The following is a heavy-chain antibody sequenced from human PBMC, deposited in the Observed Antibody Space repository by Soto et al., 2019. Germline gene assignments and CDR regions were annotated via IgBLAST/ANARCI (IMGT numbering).Heavy chain of an antibody. CDR1: GGSVSTYY. CDR2: IYYSGST. Sequence: SETLSLTCTVSGGSVSTYYWSWIRQPPGKGLEWIAYIYYSGSTNYNPSLKSRVTISVDTSKNQFSLKLYSVTTADTAMYYCARLPWADYGGIFDPWGQGTQVTVSS. CDR3: ARLPWADYGGIFDP. D-gene: IGHD4-17*01. V-gene: IGHV4-59*02. J-gene: IGHJ5*02.